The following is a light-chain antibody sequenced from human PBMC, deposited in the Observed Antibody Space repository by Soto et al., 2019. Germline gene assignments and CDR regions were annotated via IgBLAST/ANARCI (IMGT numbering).Light chain of an antibody. V-gene: IGKV1-39*01. CDR1: QTIDRS. Sequence: DVQMTQSPPSLSASVGDRVTITCRASQTIDRSLNWYQQKPGKAPKLLIYDASNLQSGVPSRFIGSGSGPXXXXXXXXXXXXDFATYYCQQSQSLPFTFGPGTKVDIK. CDR3: QQSQSLPFT. J-gene: IGKJ3*01. CDR2: DAS.